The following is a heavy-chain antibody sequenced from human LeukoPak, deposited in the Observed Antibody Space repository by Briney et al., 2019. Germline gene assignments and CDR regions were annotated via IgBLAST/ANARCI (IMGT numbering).Heavy chain of an antibody. CDR1: GGSISSYY. CDR3: ARGFGYFDH. Sequence: PSETLSLTCTVSGGSISSYYWTWIRQPPGKGLEWIGYIYYSGNTNYNPSLKSRVTISVDTSKNQFSLKLSSVTAADTAMYYCARGFGYFDHWGQGTLVTVSS. D-gene: IGHD5-18*01. V-gene: IGHV4-59*01. J-gene: IGHJ4*02. CDR2: IYYSGNT.